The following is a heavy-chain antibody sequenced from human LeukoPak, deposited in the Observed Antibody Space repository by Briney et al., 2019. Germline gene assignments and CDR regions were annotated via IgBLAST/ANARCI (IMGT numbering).Heavy chain of an antibody. CDR1: GFTFSSYA. Sequence: PGGSLRLSCAASGFTFSSYAMHWVRQAPGKGLEWVAVISYDGSNKYYADSVKGRFTISRDNSKNTLYLQMNSLRAEDTAVYYCAKYERATSDAFDVWGQGTMVAVSS. CDR3: AKYERATSDAFDV. D-gene: IGHD2-2*01. CDR2: ISYDGSNK. J-gene: IGHJ3*01. V-gene: IGHV3-30-3*02.